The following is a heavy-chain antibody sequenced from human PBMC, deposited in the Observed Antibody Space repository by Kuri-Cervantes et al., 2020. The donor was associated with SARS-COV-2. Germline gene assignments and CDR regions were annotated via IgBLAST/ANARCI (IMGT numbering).Heavy chain of an antibody. CDR1: GFTFSSYG. J-gene: IGHJ4*02. CDR2: ISGSGGST. D-gene: IGHD1-1*01. Sequence: GGSLRLSCAASGFTFSSYGMHWVRQAPGKGLEWVSAISGSGGSTYYADSVKGRFTLSRDNAKNMLFLQMNSLRAEDTAVYYCVRDGDHWNFDYWGQGTLVTVSS. V-gene: IGHV3-23*01. CDR3: VRDGDHWNFDY.